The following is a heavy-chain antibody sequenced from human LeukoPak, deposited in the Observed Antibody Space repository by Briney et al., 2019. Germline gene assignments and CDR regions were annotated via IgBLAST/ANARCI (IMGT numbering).Heavy chain of an antibody. CDR1: GGYISSYY. Sequence: SETLSLTCTVSGGYISSYYWSWIRQPPGKGLEWIGYIYCSGSTNYNPSLKSRVTISMDTSKNQFSLKLSSVTAADTAVYYCAREEVPHGFDIWGQGTMVTVSS. CDR2: IYCSGST. CDR3: AREEVPHGFDI. J-gene: IGHJ3*02. V-gene: IGHV4-59*12.